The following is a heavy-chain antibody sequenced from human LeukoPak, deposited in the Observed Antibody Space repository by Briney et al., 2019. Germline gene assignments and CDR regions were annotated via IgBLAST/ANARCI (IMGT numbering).Heavy chain of an antibody. Sequence: GASVKVSCKASGYTFTSYGISWVRQAPGQELEWMGWISAYNGNTNYAQKLQGRVTMTTDTSTSTAYMELRSLRSDDTAVYYCARDRTDDYVWGSYRYTSYDYWGQGTLVTVSS. CDR2: ISAYNGNT. CDR3: ARDRTDDYVWGSYRYTSYDY. V-gene: IGHV1-18*01. D-gene: IGHD3-16*02. J-gene: IGHJ4*02. CDR1: GYTFTSYG.